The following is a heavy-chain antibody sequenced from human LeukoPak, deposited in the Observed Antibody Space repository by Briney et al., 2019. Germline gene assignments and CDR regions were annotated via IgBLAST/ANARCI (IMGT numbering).Heavy chain of an antibody. V-gene: IGHV4-34*01. D-gene: IGHD3-22*01. Sequence: SSETLSLTCAVYGGSFSGYYWSWIRQPPGKGLEWIGEINHSGSTNYNPSLKSRVTISVDTSKSQFSLKLSSVTAADTTVYYCARGPYYYDSSGYYYWGQGTLVTVSS. CDR1: GGSFSGYY. J-gene: IGHJ4*02. CDR2: INHSGST. CDR3: ARGPYYYDSSGYYY.